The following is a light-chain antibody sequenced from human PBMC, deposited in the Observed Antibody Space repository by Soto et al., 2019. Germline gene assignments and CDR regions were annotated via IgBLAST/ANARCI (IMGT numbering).Light chain of an antibody. J-gene: IGKJ4*01. V-gene: IGKV2D-29*02. CDR2: EVS. CDR1: QSLLHTDGKTY. Sequence: DIVMTQTPLSLAVTPGQPASISCKASQSLLHTDGKTYLYWHLHKPGQSPQLLTYEVSNRFSGVPDRFSGSGSGTHFTLKISRVGAEDVGVYYCMQSTQLPLTFGGGTKVDIK. CDR3: MQSTQLPLT.